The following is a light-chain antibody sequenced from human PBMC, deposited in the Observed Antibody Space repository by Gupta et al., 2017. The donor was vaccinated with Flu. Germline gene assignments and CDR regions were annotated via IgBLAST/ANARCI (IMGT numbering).Light chain of an antibody. CDR2: WAS. V-gene: IGKV4-1*01. CDR3: QQFYTTPLA. CDR1: QSVLYSSNNKNY. J-gene: IGKJ3*01. Sequence: DIVMTQSPDSLAVSLGERATINCTSSQSVLYSSNNKNYLAWYQQKPGQPPKLLIPWASTRESGVPDRFSGSGSGTDFTLTISSLQAEDVAVYYCQQFYTTPLAFGPGTKVYIK.